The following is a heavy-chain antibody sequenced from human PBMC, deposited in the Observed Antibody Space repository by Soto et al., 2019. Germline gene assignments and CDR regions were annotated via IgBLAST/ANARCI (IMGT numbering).Heavy chain of an antibody. CDR3: CKDRPLTFGKVIVI. CDR1: GMTFRDAW. J-gene: IGHJ3*01. Sequence: EVQLVESGGGLAKPGGSLRLSCVVSGMTFRDAWMTWVRQAPGKGLEWVGQIKSKNSGGTSDYASPVRGRFTLSRDDSKDTVYLQMDSLKTEDTAIYYCCKDRPLTFGKVIVIWGQGTTVTVSS. D-gene: IGHD3-16*02. V-gene: IGHV3-15*01. CDR2: IKSKNSGGTS.